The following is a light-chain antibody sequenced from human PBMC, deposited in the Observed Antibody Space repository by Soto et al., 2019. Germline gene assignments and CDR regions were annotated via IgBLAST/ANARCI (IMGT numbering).Light chain of an antibody. V-gene: IGLV1-47*01. CDR3: CSYAGSYTYV. CDR1: NSNMGRNY. Sequence: QSVLTQTPSASGTPGQRITISCSGSNSNMGRNYVYWYQQVPGTAPKLLMYRNDVRPSGVPDRFSGSKSGNTASLTISGLQAEDEADYYCCSYAGSYTYVFGTGTKLTVL. CDR2: RND. J-gene: IGLJ1*01.